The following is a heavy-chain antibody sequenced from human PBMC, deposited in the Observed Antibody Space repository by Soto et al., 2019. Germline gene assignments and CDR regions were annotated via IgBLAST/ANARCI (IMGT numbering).Heavy chain of an antibody. D-gene: IGHD4-4*01. J-gene: IGHJ5*02. CDR2: INAGNGNT. V-gene: IGHV1-3*01. CDR3: ARDPISDYSNYRNWFDP. Sequence: ASVKGSCKAAGYTCTSYAMHWVRQAPGQRLEWMGWINAGNGNTKYSQKFQGRVTITRDTSASTAYMELSSLRSEDTAVYYCARDPISDYSNYRNWFDPRGQGTLVPVSS. CDR1: GYTCTSYA.